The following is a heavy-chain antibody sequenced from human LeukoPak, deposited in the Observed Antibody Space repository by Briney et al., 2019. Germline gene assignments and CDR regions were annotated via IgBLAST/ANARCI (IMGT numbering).Heavy chain of an antibody. V-gene: IGHV4-34*01. Sequence: SETLSLTCAVYVGSFSGYYWSWIRQPPGKGLEWIGEINHNGSTNYNPSLKSRVTTSVDPSKNQVSLKLTSVTAADTAVYYCARVNYYGSGGYYWWFDPWGQGTLVTVSS. D-gene: IGHD3-22*01. CDR2: INHNGST. CDR3: ARVNYYGSGGYYWWFDP. J-gene: IGHJ5*02. CDR1: VGSFSGYY.